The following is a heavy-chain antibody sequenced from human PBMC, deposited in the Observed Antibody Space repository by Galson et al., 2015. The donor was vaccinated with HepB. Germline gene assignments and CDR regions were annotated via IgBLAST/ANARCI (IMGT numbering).Heavy chain of an antibody. Sequence: SVKVSCKASGGTFSSYAISWVRQAPGQGLEWMGGIIPIFGTANYAQKFQGRVTITADESTSTAYMELSSLRSEDTAVYYCARDTGKYYYDSSGYYADAFDIWGQGTMVTVSS. V-gene: IGHV1-69*13. CDR1: GGTFSSYA. D-gene: IGHD3-22*01. J-gene: IGHJ3*02. CDR3: ARDTGKYYYDSSGYYADAFDI. CDR2: IIPIFGTA.